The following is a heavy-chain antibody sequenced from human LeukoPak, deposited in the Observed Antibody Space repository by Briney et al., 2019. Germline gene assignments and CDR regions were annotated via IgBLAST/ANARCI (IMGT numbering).Heavy chain of an antibody. CDR2: IYYSGST. V-gene: IGHV4-30-4*08. Sequence: SQTLSLTCTVSGGSISSGDYYWSWIRQPPGKGLEWIGYIYYSGSTYYNPSLKSRVTISVDTPKNQFSLKLSSVTAADTAVYYCARGGGYDPGRFDYWGQGTLVTVSS. CDR3: ARGGGYDPGRFDY. D-gene: IGHD5-12*01. J-gene: IGHJ4*02. CDR1: GGSISSGDYY.